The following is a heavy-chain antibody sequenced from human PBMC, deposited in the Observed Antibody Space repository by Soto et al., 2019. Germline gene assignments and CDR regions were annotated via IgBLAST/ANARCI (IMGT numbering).Heavy chain of an antibody. V-gene: IGHV1-18*01. D-gene: IGHD6-6*01. CDR2: ISAYSGNT. Sequence: GPEVKKPGASVKVSCKASGYNFISYGITWVRQAPGQGLEWMGWISAYSGNTNYTQKLQGRVTLTTDTSTGTAYMELRSLRSEDTAVYYCARVVIGTRPPDYWGQGTLVAVSS. CDR1: GYNFISYG. CDR3: ARVVIGTRPPDY. J-gene: IGHJ4*02.